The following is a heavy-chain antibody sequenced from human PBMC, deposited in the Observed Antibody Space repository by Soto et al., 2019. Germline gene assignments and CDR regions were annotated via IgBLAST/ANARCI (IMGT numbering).Heavy chain of an antibody. D-gene: IGHD6-19*01. CDR1: GGSISSSSYY. CDR3: ARGSSGWSAHYYFDY. J-gene: IGHJ4*02. V-gene: IGHV4-39*01. CDR2: IYYSGST. Sequence: LSLTCTVPGGSISSSSYYWCWIRQPPGKGLEWIGSIYYSGSTYYNPSLKSRVTISVDTSKAQFSLKLSSVSAADTAVYFCARGSSGWSAHYYFDYWGQGTLVTVSS.